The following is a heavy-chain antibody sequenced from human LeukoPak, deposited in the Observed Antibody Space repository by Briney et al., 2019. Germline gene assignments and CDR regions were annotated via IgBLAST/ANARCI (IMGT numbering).Heavy chain of an antibody. D-gene: IGHD3-10*01. V-gene: IGHV1-2*02. J-gene: IGHJ4*02. CDR3: ARASRRYGSGKTFDY. CDR2: INPNSGGT. Sequence: ASVKVSCKASGYTFTGYYMHWVRQAPGQGREWMGWINPNSGGTNYAQKFQGRVTTTRDTSISTAYMELSRLRSDDTAVYYCARASRRYGSGKTFDYWGQGTLVTVSS. CDR1: GYTFTGYY.